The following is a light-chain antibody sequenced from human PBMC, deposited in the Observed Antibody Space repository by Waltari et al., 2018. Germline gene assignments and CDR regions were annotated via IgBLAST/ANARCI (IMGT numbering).Light chain of an antibody. J-gene: IGKJ5*01. CDR1: QSLLSRNNSKTY. Sequence: EIVLTQSPDSLAVSLGERATIKCKSSQSLLSRNNSKTYIAWYQQKPGQPPKLLINWASTRGSGVPDRVSGSGSGTDFTLTISSLQAEDVAVYYCHHYYIPPLTFGQGTRLEIK. CDR3: HHYYIPPLT. CDR2: WAS. V-gene: IGKV4-1*01.